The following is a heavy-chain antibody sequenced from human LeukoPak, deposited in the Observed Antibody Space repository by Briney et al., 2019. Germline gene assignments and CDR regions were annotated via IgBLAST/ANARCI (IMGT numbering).Heavy chain of an antibody. D-gene: IGHD4-23*01. CDR2: NSTYNGNT. CDR3: ARQYGDNSGSLDH. J-gene: IGHJ4*02. Sequence: GASVEVSCKASGYTFFTYGVTWVRQAPGQGLEWMGWNSTYNGNTIAQKFQGRVTLTTDTSTSTAYMELRSLKSDDTAVYYCARQYGDNSGSLDHWGQGTPVTVSS. CDR1: GYTFFTYG. V-gene: IGHV1-18*01.